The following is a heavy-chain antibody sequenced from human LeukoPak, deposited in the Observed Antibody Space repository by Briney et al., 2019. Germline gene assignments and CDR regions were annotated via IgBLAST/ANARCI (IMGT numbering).Heavy chain of an antibody. J-gene: IGHJ4*02. V-gene: IGHV4-59*05. CDR2: IYHSGSS. CDR1: GGSISSYY. Sequence: PSETLSLTCTVSGGSISSYYWSWIRQPPGKGLEWIGSIYHSGSSYYNPSLRSRVTISIDTSKNQLSLKLSSVTAADTAVYFCARLRGYSYGPGDFWGQGTLVTVSS. CDR3: ARLRGYSYGPGDF. D-gene: IGHD5-18*01.